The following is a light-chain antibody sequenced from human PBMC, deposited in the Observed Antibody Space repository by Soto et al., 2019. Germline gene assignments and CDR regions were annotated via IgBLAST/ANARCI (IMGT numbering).Light chain of an antibody. V-gene: IGLV2-11*01. CDR1: SSDVGTYNY. CDR2: DVS. J-gene: IGLJ2*01. CDR3: QSYDSSFVL. Sequence: QSALTQPRSVSGPPGQSVSISCSGTSSDVGTYNYVSWYQQHPGKAPKLMIYDVSKRPSGVPDRFSGSKSGNTASLTISGLQTEDEADYYCQSYDSSFVLFGGGTKLTVL.